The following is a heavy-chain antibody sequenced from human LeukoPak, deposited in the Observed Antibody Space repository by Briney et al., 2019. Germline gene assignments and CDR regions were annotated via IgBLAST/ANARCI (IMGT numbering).Heavy chain of an antibody. CDR1: GGTFSSYA. Sequence: ASVKVSCKASGGTFSSYAISWVRQAPGQGLEWMGGIIPIFGTANYAQKFQGRATITTDESTSTAYMELSSLRSEDTAVYYCAQSRITMIVEEYYFDYWGQGTLVTVSS. CDR2: IIPIFGTA. CDR3: AQSRITMIVEEYYFDY. D-gene: IGHD3-22*01. J-gene: IGHJ4*02. V-gene: IGHV1-69*05.